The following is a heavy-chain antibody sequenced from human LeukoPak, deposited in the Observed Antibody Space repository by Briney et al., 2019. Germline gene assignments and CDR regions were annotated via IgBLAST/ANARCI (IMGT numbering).Heavy chain of an antibody. Sequence: SETLSLTCTVSGGSISSGSYYWGWIRQPAGKGLEWIGRIYTSGSTNYNPSLKSRVTISVDTSKNQFSLKLSSVTAADTAVYYCARADCTNGVCYTSDYWGQGTLVTVSS. D-gene: IGHD2-8*01. J-gene: IGHJ4*02. CDR2: IYTSGST. CDR3: ARADCTNGVCYTSDY. V-gene: IGHV4-61*02. CDR1: GGSISSGSYY.